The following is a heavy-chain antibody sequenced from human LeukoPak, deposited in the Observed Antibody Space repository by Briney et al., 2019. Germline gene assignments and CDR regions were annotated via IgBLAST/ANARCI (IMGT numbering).Heavy chain of an antibody. CDR1: GYTFTSYY. V-gene: IGHV1-46*01. CDR3: ARDPPYDSSGYAFDY. Sequence: GASVKVSCKASGYTFTSYYMHWVRQAPGQGLEWMGIINPSGGSTSYAQKFQGGVTMTRDTSTSTVYMELSSLRSEDTAVYYCARDPPYDSSGYAFDYWGQGTLVTVSS. J-gene: IGHJ4*02. CDR2: INPSGGST. D-gene: IGHD3-22*01.